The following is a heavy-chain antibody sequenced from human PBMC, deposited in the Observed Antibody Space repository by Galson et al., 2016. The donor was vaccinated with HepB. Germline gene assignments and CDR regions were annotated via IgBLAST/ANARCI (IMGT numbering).Heavy chain of an antibody. V-gene: IGHV3-30-3*01. J-gene: IGHJ4*02. CDR3: ARDYYGGNSVVCAY. Sequence: SLRLSCAASGFTFSSYAMYWVRQAPGKGLEWVAVISYDGSNKYYADSVKGRLTISRDNSKNTLHLQINSLRAEDTAVYYCARDYYGGNSVVCAYWGQGTLVTVSS. CDR1: GFTFSSYA. CDR2: ISYDGSNK. D-gene: IGHD4-23*01.